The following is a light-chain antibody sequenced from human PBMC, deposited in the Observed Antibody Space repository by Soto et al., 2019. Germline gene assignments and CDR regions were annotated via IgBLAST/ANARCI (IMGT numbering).Light chain of an antibody. CDR2: DNN. J-gene: IGLJ3*02. CDR3: AAWDDSLNGLWV. Sequence: QSVLTQPPSASGTPGQRVTISCSGSSSNIGTNTVNWYQQLPGTAHKLLIYDNNQRPSGVPDRFSGSKSGTSASLAISGLQSEDEADYYCAAWDDSLNGLWVFGGGTQLTVL. CDR1: SSNIGTNT. V-gene: IGLV1-44*01.